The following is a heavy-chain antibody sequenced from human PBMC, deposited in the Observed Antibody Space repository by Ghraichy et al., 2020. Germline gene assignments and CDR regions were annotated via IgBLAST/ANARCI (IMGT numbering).Heavy chain of an antibody. Sequence: SETLSLTCAVSGCSVSIGSYYWSWIRQPPGKGLEWIGNIYYSVSTTYNPSLKSRVTISIDTSKNQFSLKLNSVTAADTAVYYCARGSRGAAPGTEWGQGTLVPDSS. D-gene: IGHD6-13*01. CDR3: ARGSRGAAPGTE. J-gene: IGHJ1*01. V-gene: IGHV4-61*01. CDR2: IYYSVST. CDR1: GCSVSIGSYY.